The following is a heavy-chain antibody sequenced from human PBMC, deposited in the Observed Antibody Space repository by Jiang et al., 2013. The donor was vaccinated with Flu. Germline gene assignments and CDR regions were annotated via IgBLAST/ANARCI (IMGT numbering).Heavy chain of an antibody. CDR2: IYYSGST. Sequence: GSGLVKPSETLSLTCTVSGGSISSYYWSWIRQPPGKGLEWIGYIYYSGSTNYNPSLKSRVTISVDTSKNQFSLKLSSVTAADTAVYYCARWWESAFDIWGQGTMVTVSS. D-gene: IGHD1-26*01. CDR1: GGSISSYY. J-gene: IGHJ3*02. CDR3: ARWWESAFDI. V-gene: IGHV4-59*01.